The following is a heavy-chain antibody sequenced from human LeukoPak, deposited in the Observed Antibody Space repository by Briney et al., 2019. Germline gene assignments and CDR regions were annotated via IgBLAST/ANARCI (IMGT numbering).Heavy chain of an antibody. CDR2: ISYDGSNK. D-gene: IGHD4-17*01. CDR1: GFTFSSYG. V-gene: IGHV3-30*18. Sequence: GGSLRLSCAASGFTFSSYGMHWVRQAPGKGLEWVAVISYDGSNKYYADSVKGRFTISRDNSKNTLYLQTNSLRAEDTAVYYCAKGDGDYWHYGMDVWGQGTTVTVSS. J-gene: IGHJ6*02. CDR3: AKGDGDYWHYGMDV.